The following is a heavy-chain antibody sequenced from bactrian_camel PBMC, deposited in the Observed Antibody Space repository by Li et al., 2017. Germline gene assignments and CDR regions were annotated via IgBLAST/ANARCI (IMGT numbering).Heavy chain of an antibody. D-gene: IGHD3*01. Sequence: QLVEFGGGSVQAGGSLRLSCGASGSIYGGACVGRLRQAPGKEREGVAAIDSDGAASYADSVKGRFTISRDNAKDTLYLQMNSLKIEDTAVYYRALGSSRQATMTARGKGTQVTVS. V-gene: IGHV3S26*01. CDR1: GSIYGGAC. CDR2: IDSDGAA. J-gene: IGHJ4*01.